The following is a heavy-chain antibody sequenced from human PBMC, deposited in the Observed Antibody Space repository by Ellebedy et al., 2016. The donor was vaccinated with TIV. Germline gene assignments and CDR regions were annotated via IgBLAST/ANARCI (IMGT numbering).Heavy chain of an antibody. J-gene: IGHJ6*03. CDR3: ARDNGRYYYYMDV. CDR1: GFTFDDYA. Sequence: SLKISXAASGFTFDDYAMHWVRQAPGKGLEWVSGISWNSGSIGYADSVKGRFTISRDNAKNSLYLQMNSLRAEDTALYYCARDNGRYYYYMDVWGKGTTVTVSS. V-gene: IGHV3-9*01. CDR2: ISWNSGSI.